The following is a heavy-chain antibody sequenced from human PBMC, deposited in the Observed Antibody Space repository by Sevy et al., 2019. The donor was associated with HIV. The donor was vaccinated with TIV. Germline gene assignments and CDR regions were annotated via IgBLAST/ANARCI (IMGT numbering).Heavy chain of an antibody. J-gene: IGHJ4*02. V-gene: IGHV3-7*03. CDR1: GFSFSSSW. Sequence: GGSLRLSCAASGFSFSSSWMTWVRQAPGQGLEWLANINEDGSTKNYMYTLRGRLTISRDNAKNSLYLQMNNLRADDTAIYYCARDRAYNRFDYWGQGTLVTVSS. D-gene: IGHD1-1*01. CDR2: INEDGSTK. CDR3: ARDRAYNRFDY.